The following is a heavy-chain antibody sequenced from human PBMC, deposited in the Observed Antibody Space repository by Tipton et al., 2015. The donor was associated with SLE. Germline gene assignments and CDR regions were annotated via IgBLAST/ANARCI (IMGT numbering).Heavy chain of an antibody. J-gene: IGHJ3*02. D-gene: IGHD3-3*01. V-gene: IGHV4-59*12. CDR1: GGSISSYY. CDR3: ASEGVQYDFWSGATGAFDI. Sequence: TLSLTCTVSGGSISSYYWSWIRQPPGKGLEWIGYIFYSGSTNYNPSLTSRVPISVDTSKNQFSLKLSSVTAADTAVYYCASEGVQYDFWSGATGAFDIWGQGTMVTVSS. CDR2: IFYSGST.